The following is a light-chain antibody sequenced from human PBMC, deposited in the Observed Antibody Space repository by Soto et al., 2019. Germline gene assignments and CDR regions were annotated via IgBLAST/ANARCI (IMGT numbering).Light chain of an antibody. J-gene: IGKJ1*01. CDR1: QSVSSN. CDR3: QQRSNWPRT. V-gene: IGKV3D-15*01. Sequence: EIVMTQSPATLSVSPGERATLSCRASQSVSSNLAWYQQKPGQAPRLLIHGASTRGTGIPARFSGGGSGTEFTLTISSLEPEDFAVYYCQQRSNWPRTFGQGTKVDI. CDR2: GAS.